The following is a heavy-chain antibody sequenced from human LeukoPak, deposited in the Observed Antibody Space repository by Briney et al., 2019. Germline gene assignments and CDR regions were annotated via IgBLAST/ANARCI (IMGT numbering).Heavy chain of an antibody. D-gene: IGHD2-2*01. Sequence: ASVKVSCTSSGHTFTNYYLHWVRQAPGQGLEWLGWIHPNTGATNYAQKFQGRVTVTRDTSISTTYVELSRLTSVDTAVYYCASYASGYNWLKVWGQGTLVTVSS. CDR2: IHPNTGAT. V-gene: IGHV1-2*02. CDR1: GHTFTNYY. CDR3: ASYASGYNWLKV. J-gene: IGHJ5*02.